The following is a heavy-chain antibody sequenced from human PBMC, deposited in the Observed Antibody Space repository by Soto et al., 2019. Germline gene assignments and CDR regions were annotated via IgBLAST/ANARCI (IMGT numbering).Heavy chain of an antibody. CDR2: IWYDGITK. Sequence: QMQLVESGGGVVQPGTSLRLSCVGSGFTFTSYAIHWVRQTPGKGLEWLAVIWYDGITKFHTASVKGRFAISRGNSNNTGYLQMNSLRAEDTALSHCARAKAPYFCSGATCYSCIHTWGQGTLVTVSS. J-gene: IGHJ5*02. V-gene: IGHV3-33*01. CDR3: ARAKAPYFCSGATCYSCIHT. D-gene: IGHD2-15*01. CDR1: GFTFTSYA.